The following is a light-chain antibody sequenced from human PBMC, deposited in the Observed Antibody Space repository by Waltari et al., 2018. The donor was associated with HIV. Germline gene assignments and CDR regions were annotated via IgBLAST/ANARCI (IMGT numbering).Light chain of an antibody. V-gene: IGLV2-14*01. CDR1: RSDVCGYHF. CDR2: EVR. CDR3: SSYTSSSTLV. Sequence: QSALTQPASVSGSPGQSLSISCPGPRSDVCGYHFVSWFQHHPGKAPKVLIYEVRPRPAGVSNRFSGSESGDTAALTISGLQAEDEADYYCSSYTSSSTLVFGGGTKLTVL. J-gene: IGLJ2*01.